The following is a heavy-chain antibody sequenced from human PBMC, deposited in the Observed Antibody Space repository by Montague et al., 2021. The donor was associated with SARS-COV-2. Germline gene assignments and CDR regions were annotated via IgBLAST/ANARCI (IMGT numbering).Heavy chain of an antibody. CDR2: INYSGDT. J-gene: IGHJ6*02. D-gene: IGHD3-10*01. CDR3: ARVRYYGSGTSLGMDV. V-gene: IGHV4-34*01. Sequence: SETLSLTCAVYSGSLSGYYWSWIRQAPGKGLEWIGEINYSGDTYYNPSLTSRVTISMDTSESQFSLKLSSVTAADTAVYCCARVRYYGSGTSLGMDVWGQGTTVTVSS. CDR1: SGSLSGYY.